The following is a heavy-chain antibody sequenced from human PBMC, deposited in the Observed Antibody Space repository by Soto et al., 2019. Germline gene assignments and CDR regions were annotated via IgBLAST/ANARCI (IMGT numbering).Heavy chain of an antibody. Sequence: QVQLVQSGAEVKKSGASVKVSCKASGYTFTSYDINWVRQATGQGLEWMGWMNPNSGNTGYAQKFQGRVTMTRNTSISTAYMELSSLRSEDTAVYYCATFGRLAGDPRYWGQGTLVTVSS. V-gene: IGHV1-8*01. CDR3: ATFGRLAGDPRY. D-gene: IGHD6-19*01. CDR1: GYTFTSYD. CDR2: MNPNSGNT. J-gene: IGHJ4*02.